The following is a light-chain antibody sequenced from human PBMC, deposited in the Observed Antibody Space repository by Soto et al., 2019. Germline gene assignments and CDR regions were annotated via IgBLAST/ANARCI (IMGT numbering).Light chain of an antibody. CDR2: AAC. V-gene: IGKV1-39*01. CDR3: QESDSTPFT. Sequence: DIQMTQSPSSLSASVGDRVTITCRASQSISSYLNWYQQKPGKAPKLLSYAACSWQSGVPSRSSGSGSGTEFTLTISSLPPEDFATYYCQESDSTPFTFGPGNKGDIK. CDR1: QSISSY. J-gene: IGKJ3*01.